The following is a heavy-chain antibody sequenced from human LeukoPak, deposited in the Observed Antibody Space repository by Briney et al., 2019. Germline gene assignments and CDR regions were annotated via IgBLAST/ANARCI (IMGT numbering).Heavy chain of an antibody. V-gene: IGHV3-23*01. Sequence: GGSLRLSCAASGFTFSSYAVSWVRQAPGKGLEWVSAISGSGGSTYYADSVKGRFTISRDNSKNTLYLQMNSLRAEDTAVYYCAKVLSDYGSGSFDYWGQGTLVTVSS. CDR2: ISGSGGST. D-gene: IGHD3-10*01. CDR1: GFTFSSYA. J-gene: IGHJ4*02. CDR3: AKVLSDYGSGSFDY.